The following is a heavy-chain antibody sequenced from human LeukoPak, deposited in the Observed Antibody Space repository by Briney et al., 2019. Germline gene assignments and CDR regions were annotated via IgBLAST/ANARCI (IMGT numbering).Heavy chain of an antibody. V-gene: IGHV3-21*01. CDR1: GFTVSSNY. CDR3: ARDYIYCGGDCFVDN. J-gene: IGHJ4*02. D-gene: IGHD2-21*02. CDR2: ISGSSSYI. Sequence: GGSLRLSCAASGFTVSSNYMSWVRQAPGKGLEWVSSISGSSSYIFYADSVKGRFTISRDNAKNSLYLQMNSLRAEDTAVYYCARDYIYCGGDCFVDNWGQGTLVTVSS.